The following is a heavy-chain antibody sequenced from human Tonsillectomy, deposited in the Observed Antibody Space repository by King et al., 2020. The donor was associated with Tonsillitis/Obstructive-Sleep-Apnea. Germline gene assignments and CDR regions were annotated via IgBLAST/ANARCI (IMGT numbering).Heavy chain of an antibody. CDR1: GYNFTRYW. V-gene: IGHV5-51*01. CDR3: ARHPLREYYYMDV. Sequence: EQLVQSGAEVKKPGESLKISCKGSGYNFTRYWIGWVRQMPGKGLEWMGIIYPGDSDTRYSPSFQGQVTISADKAISTAYLQWSSLKASDTAMYYYARHPLREYYYMDVWGKGTTVTVSS. CDR2: IYPGDSDT. J-gene: IGHJ6*03.